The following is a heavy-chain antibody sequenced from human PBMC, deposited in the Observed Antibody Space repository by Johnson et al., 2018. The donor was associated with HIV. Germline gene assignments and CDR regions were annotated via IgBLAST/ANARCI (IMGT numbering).Heavy chain of an antibody. CDR1: GFTFSSYA. J-gene: IGHJ3*02. V-gene: IGHV3-30*18. Sequence: QVQLVESGGGVVQPGRSLRLSCAASGFTFSSYAMHWVRQAPGKGLEWVAVISYDGGDKYYADSVKGRFIISRDNSKSTLYLQMNSLRPEDTAVYYCAKERRAPRALDIWGQGTMVTVSS. CDR2: ISYDGGDK. CDR3: AKERRAPRALDI.